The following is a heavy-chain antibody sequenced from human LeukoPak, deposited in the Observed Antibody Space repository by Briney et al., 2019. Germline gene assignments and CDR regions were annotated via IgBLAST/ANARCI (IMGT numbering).Heavy chain of an antibody. CDR3: ARGSPPNWFDP. CDR1: GGPISSYY. J-gene: IGHJ5*02. CDR2: IYYSGST. Sequence: WETLSLTCTVSGGPISSYYWSWIRQPPGKGLEWIGYIYYSGSTNYNPSLKSRVTISVDTSKNQFSLKLSSVTAADTAVYYCARGSPPNWFDPWGQGTLVTVSS. V-gene: IGHV4-59*01.